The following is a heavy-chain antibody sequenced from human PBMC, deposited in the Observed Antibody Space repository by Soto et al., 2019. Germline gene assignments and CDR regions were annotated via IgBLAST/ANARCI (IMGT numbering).Heavy chain of an antibody. J-gene: IGHJ4*02. CDR2: ISSSSSYI. D-gene: IGHD1-26*01. V-gene: IGHV3-21*01. CDR1: GFTFSSYS. CDR3: ARAPVRSWSYWYLDY. Sequence: EVQLVESGGGLVKPGGSLRLSCAASGFTFSSYSMNWVRQAPGKGLEWVSSISSSSSYIYYADSVKGRFTISRDNAKNSLYLQMNSRRAEDTAVYYCARAPVRSWSYWYLDYWGQGTLVTVSS.